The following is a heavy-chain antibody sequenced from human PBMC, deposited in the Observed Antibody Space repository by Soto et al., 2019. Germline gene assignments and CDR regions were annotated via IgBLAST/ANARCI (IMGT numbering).Heavy chain of an antibody. J-gene: IGHJ2*01. CDR3: STGVVVTARGYWYFDL. CDR2: ISYDGSNK. D-gene: IGHD2-21*02. V-gene: IGHV3-30*04. Sequence: GGSLRLSCAASGFTFSSYAMHWVRQAPGKGLEWVAVISYDGSNKYYADSVKGRFTISRDNSKNTLYLQMNSLRAEDTAVYYCSTGVVVTARGYWYFDLWGRGTLVTVSS. CDR1: GFTFSSYA.